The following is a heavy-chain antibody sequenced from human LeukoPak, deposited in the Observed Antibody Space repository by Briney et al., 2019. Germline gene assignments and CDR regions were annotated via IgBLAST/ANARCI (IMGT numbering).Heavy chain of an antibody. CDR3: ARREEGRSWFSFDY. J-gene: IGHJ4*02. D-gene: IGHD6-13*01. CDR1: GYTFTGYY. Sequence: ASVKVSCKASGYTFTGYYMHWVRQAPGQGLEWMGWINPNSGGTNYAQKFQGRVTMTRDTSISTAYMELSRLRSDDTAVYYCARREEGRSWFSFDYWGQGTLVTVSS. V-gene: IGHV1-2*02. CDR2: INPNSGGT.